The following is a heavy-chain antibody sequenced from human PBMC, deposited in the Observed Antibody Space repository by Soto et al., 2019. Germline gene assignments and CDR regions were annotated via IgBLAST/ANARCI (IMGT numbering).Heavy chain of an antibody. CDR3: ARHHGPTTSENWFDP. CDR2: ISTYSGDT. D-gene: IGHD5-12*01. V-gene: IGHV1-18*01. Sequence: QVHLVQSGVEVKTPGASVKVSCQASGYTFFTYDISWVRQAPGQGLAWMGWISTYSGDTKYAQKFQGRVTMTTDTSTTTPYLELRSLRSDYTAVYYCARHHGPTTSENWFDPWGQGTLVTVSS. J-gene: IGHJ5*02. CDR1: GYTFFTYD.